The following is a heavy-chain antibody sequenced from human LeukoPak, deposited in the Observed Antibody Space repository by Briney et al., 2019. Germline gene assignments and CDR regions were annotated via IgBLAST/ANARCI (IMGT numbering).Heavy chain of an antibody. Sequence: GGSLRLPCAASGFTFSSYSMNWVRQAPGKGLEWVSSISSSSSYIYYADSVKGRFTISRDNAKNSLYLQMNSLRAEDTAVYYCARAPGYCSGGSCFDYWGQGTLVTVSS. J-gene: IGHJ4*02. V-gene: IGHV3-21*01. D-gene: IGHD2-15*01. CDR3: ARAPGYCSGGSCFDY. CDR1: GFTFSSYS. CDR2: ISSSSSYI.